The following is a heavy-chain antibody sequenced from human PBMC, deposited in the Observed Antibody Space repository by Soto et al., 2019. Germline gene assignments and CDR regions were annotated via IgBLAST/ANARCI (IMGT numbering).Heavy chain of an antibody. D-gene: IGHD4-17*01. V-gene: IGHV3-73*01. J-gene: IGHJ4*02. CDR3: TPSAGTVTTK. CDR2: IRSKANSYAT. Sequence: EVQLVESGGGLVQPGGSLKLSCAASGFTFSGSAMHWVRQASGKGLEWVGRIRSKANSYATAYAASVKGRFTISRDDSQKTAYLEMNSLKTEETAGYYCTPSAGTVTTKWGQGTLVTVSS. CDR1: GFTFSGSA.